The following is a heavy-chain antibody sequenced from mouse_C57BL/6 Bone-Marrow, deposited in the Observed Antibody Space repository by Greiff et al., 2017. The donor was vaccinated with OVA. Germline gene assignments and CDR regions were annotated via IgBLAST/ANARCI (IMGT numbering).Heavy chain of an antibody. Sequence: EVQLQQSGPELVKPGASVKISCKASGYTFTDYYMNWVKQSHGKSLEWIGDLNPNNGGTSYNQKFKGKATLTVDKSSSTAYMELRSLTSEDSAVYYCARSSLYDGSSYDVWGTGTTVTVAS. CDR2: LNPNNGGT. D-gene: IGHD1-1*01. V-gene: IGHV1-26*01. CDR3: ARSSLYDGSSYDV. J-gene: IGHJ1*03. CDR1: GYTFTDYY.